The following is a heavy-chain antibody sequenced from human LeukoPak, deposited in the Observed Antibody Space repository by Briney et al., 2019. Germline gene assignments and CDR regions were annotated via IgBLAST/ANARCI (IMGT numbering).Heavy chain of an antibody. D-gene: IGHD6-19*01. Sequence: ASVTVSCTASGYTFSIYGITWVRQAPGQGLEWMGWISTYNGNTKYTHKLQARITMTTDTSTNTAYMELRSLRSDDTALYYCARVWLGNAFDIWGQGTMVTVSS. CDR3: ARVWLGNAFDI. V-gene: IGHV1-18*01. J-gene: IGHJ3*02. CDR2: ISTYNGNT. CDR1: GYTFSIYG.